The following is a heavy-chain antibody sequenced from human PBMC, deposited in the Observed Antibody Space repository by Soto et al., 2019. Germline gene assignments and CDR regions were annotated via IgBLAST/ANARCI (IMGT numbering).Heavy chain of an antibody. CDR2: FDPEHGEA. D-gene: IGHD1-1*01. J-gene: IGHJ6*02. Sequence: QVQLVQSGAEVKNPGASVKVSCKVFGYTGNDLSIHCVRQATGKGLERMGGFDPEHGEAFYAQRFQGRVTMTEETSTDTAYMELSNLRSEDTAVYYCVKGGSRGTYYYYYGMDVCGQGTTVTVSS. V-gene: IGHV1-24*01. CDR1: GYTGNDLS. CDR3: VKGGSRGTYYYYYGMDV.